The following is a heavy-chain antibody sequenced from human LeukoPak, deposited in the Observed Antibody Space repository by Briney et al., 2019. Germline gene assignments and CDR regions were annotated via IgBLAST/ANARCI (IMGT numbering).Heavy chain of an antibody. V-gene: IGHV4-4*07. CDR3: ARQATGGDGTYYFDY. CDR1: GGSISSYH. CDR2: IYTSGST. J-gene: IGHJ4*02. Sequence: SETLSLTCTVSGGSISSYHWSWIRQPAGKGLEWIGRIYTSGSTNYNPSLKSRVTMSVDTSKNQFSLKLSSVTAADTAVYYCARQATGGDGTYYFDYWGQGTLVTVSS. D-gene: IGHD1-1*01.